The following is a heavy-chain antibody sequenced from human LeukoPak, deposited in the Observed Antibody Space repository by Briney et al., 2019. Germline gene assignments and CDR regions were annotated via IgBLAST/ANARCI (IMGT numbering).Heavy chain of an antibody. Sequence: GGSLRLSRAASGFSLNIYDMHWVRQVTGEGLEWVSGIGSTGDTYYLGSVQGRFIISRDNAKNSLYLQMNSLSAGDTAIYYCARVMKRRASWSGYHDYWGQGALVTVSS. CDR1: GFSLNIYD. V-gene: IGHV3-13*01. CDR3: ARVMKRRASWSGYHDY. D-gene: IGHD3-3*01. J-gene: IGHJ4*02. CDR2: IGSTGDT.